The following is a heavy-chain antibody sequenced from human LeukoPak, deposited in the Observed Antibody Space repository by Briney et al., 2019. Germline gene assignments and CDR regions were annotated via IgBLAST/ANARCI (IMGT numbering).Heavy chain of an antibody. J-gene: IGHJ4*02. Sequence: GGSLRLSCAVSGFTVNSNHMSWVRQAPGKGLEWVSVIYRSGNTNYADSVRGRFTISRDNSKDTLYLQMNSLRAEDTAVYYCARDLLISNTWYLGDYWGQGTLVTVSS. V-gene: IGHV3-66*01. D-gene: IGHD3-3*02. CDR2: IYRSGNT. CDR3: ARDLLISNTWYLGDY. CDR1: GFTVNSNH.